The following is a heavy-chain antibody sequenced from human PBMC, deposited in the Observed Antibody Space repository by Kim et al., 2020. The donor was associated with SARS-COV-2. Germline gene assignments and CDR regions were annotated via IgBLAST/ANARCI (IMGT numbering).Heavy chain of an antibody. CDR2: ISGSGGST. V-gene: IGHV3-23*01. D-gene: IGHD2-15*01. Sequence: GGSLRLSCAASGFTFSSYAMSWVRQAPGKGLEWVAAISGSGGSTYYADSVKGRFTISRDNSKNTLYLQMNSLRAEDTAVYYCAKGPLPRDIGEVVDADYWGQGSLVTVSA. CDR3: AKGPLPRDIGEVVDADY. J-gene: IGHJ4*02. CDR1: GFTFSSYA.